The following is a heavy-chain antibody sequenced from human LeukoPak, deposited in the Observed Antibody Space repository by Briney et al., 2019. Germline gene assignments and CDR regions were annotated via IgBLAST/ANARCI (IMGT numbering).Heavy chain of an antibody. CDR3: ARDSHAPIRLGELFGSGTDY. D-gene: IGHD3-10*01. Sequence: ASVKVSCKASGYTFTSYGISWVRQAPGQGLEWMGWISAYNGNTNYAQKLQGRVTMTTDTSTSTAYMELRSLRSDDTAAYYCARDSHAPIRLGELFGSGTDYWGQGTLVTVSS. J-gene: IGHJ4*02. V-gene: IGHV1-18*01. CDR2: ISAYNGNT. CDR1: GYTFTSYG.